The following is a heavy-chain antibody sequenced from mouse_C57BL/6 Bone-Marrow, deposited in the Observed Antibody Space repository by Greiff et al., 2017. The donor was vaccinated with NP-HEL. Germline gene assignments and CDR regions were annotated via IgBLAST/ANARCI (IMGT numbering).Heavy chain of an antibody. CDR1: GFNIKDDY. J-gene: IGHJ3*01. V-gene: IGHV14-4*01. CDR2: IDPENGDT. Sequence: VQLQQSGAELVRPGASVKLSCTASGFNIKDDYMHWVKQRPEQGLEWIGWIDPENGDTEYASKFQGKATITADTTSNTDYLQRSSLTSEDTAVYYCTTSVDSRAYWGQETLVTVSA. CDR3: TTSVDSRAY.